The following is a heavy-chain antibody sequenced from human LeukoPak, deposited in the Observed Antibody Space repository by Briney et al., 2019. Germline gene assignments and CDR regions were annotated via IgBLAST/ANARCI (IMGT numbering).Heavy chain of an antibody. Sequence: ASVKVSCKASGYTFTSYGISWVRQAPGQGLEWMGWISAYDGNTNDAQKLQGRDTMTTDTSTSTAYMELRSLRSDDTAVYYCARDYYDSSGFLGNDYWGQGTLVTVSS. CDR3: ARDYYDSSGFLGNDY. CDR1: GYTFTSYG. J-gene: IGHJ4*02. V-gene: IGHV1-18*01. D-gene: IGHD3-22*01. CDR2: ISAYDGNT.